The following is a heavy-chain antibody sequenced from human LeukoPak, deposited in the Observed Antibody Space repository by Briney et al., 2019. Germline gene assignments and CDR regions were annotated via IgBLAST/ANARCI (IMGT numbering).Heavy chain of an antibody. V-gene: IGHV3-11*05. J-gene: IGHJ4*02. CDR2: ISSSSTYT. CDR1: GFTFSDYY. D-gene: IGHD1-26*01. CDR3: ARDLSSGRNSDY. Sequence: GGSLRLSCAASGFTFSDYYMTWIRQAPGKGLEWVADISSSSTYTNYADSLKGRFSISRDNAKSFLYLQMNSLRAEDTAVYYCARDLSSGRNSDYWGQGTLVTVSS.